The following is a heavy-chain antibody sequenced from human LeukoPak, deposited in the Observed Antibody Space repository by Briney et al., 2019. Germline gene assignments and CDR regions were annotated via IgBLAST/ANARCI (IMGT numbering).Heavy chain of an antibody. D-gene: IGHD3-16*01. CDR3: ARDYVRGNAAFVI. V-gene: IGHV3-33*01. Sequence: QPGRSLRLSCAASGFTFSSYGMHWVRQAPGKGLEGVAVIWYDGSNKYYADSVKGRCTISRDNSKNTLYLQMNSLRAEDTAVYYCARDYVRGNAAFVIWGQGTMVTVSS. CDR2: IWYDGSNK. CDR1: GFTFSSYG. J-gene: IGHJ3*02.